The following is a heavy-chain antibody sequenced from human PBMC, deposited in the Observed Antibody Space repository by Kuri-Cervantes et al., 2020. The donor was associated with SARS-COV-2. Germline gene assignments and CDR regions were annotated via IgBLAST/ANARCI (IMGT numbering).Heavy chain of an antibody. V-gene: IGHV4-38-2*02. CDR1: GYSISSGHC. D-gene: IGHD2-2*01. Sequence: ESLKISCSVSGYSISSGHCWGWIRQPPGKGLEWIGSIYYSGSTYYNPSLKSRVTISVDTSKNQFSLKLSSVTAADTAVYYCARHGGDGIEDIVVVPAANGGFDYWGQGTLVTVSS. J-gene: IGHJ4*02. CDR3: ARHGGDGIEDIVVVPAANGGFDY. CDR2: IYYSGST.